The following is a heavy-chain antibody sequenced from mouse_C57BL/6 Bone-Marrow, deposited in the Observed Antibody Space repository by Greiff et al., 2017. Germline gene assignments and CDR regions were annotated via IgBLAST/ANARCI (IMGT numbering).Heavy chain of an antibody. CDR1: GFTFNTYA. D-gene: IGHD2-4*01. CDR3: VKEWDYRWYFDV. J-gene: IGHJ1*03. Sequence: EVQVVESGGGLVQPKGSLKLSCAASGFTFNTYAMHWVSQAPGQGLEWVARISSKSSNYATYYAVSVKARFTISRDDSQSMLHLQMNNLQTEDTAMDYCVKEWDYRWYFDVWGTGTTLTVSS. CDR2: ISSKSSNYAT. V-gene: IGHV10-3*01.